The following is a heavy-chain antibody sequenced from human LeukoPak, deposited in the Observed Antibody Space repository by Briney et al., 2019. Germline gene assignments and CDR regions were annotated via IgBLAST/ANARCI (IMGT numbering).Heavy chain of an antibody. CDR1: GYTFTGYY. CDR2: INPNSGGT. J-gene: IGHJ4*02. D-gene: IGHD1-26*01. V-gene: IGHV1-2*02. Sequence: ASVKVSCKASGYTFTGYYMHWVRQAPGQGLEWMGWINPNSGGTNYAQKFQGRVTVTRDTSISTAYMELSRLRSDDTAVYYCAREGNMGAHLWIWGQGTLVTVSS. CDR3: AREGNMGAHLWI.